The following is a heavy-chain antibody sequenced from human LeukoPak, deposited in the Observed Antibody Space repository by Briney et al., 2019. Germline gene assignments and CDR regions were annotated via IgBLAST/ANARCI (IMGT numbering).Heavy chain of an antibody. CDR1: GFTFSDFD. CDR2: ISYDGSNK. D-gene: IGHD6-13*01. J-gene: IGHJ4*02. Sequence: GGSLRLSCVASGFTFSDFDMNWVRQAPGKGLEWVALISYDGSNKNYADSVKGRFTISRDVSKNTLYLQMNSLRAEDTAVYYCTKTGSSWHYFDSWGQGTLVTVSS. V-gene: IGHV3-30*18. CDR3: TKTGSSWHYFDS.